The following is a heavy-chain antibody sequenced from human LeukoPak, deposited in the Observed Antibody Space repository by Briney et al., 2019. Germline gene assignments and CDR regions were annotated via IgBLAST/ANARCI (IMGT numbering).Heavy chain of an antibody. V-gene: IGHV4-39*01. CDR2: IYYSGST. CDR3: ARRSNDYDFWSGPRGGYYYYMDV. Sequence: SETLSLTCNVSGGSISSSSYYWGWIRQPPGKGLEWIGSIYYSGSTYYNPSLKSRVTISVDTSKNQFSLKLSSVTAADTAVYYCARRSNDYDFWSGPRGGYYYYMDVWGKGTTVTVSS. J-gene: IGHJ6*03. CDR1: GGSISSSSYY. D-gene: IGHD3-3*01.